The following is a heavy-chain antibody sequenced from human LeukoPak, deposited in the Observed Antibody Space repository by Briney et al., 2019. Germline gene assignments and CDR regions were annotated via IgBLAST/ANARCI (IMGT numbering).Heavy chain of an antibody. J-gene: IGHJ4*02. CDR1: GGSISSYY. CDR3: ASGGGTSWFDY. V-gene: IGHV4-59*01. D-gene: IGHD6-13*01. Sequence: SETLSLTCTVSGGSISSYYWSWIRQPPGKGLEWIGYIYYSGSTNYNPSLKSRVTISVDTSKNQFSLKLSSVTAADTAVYYCASGGGTSWFDYWGQGTLVTVSS. CDR2: IYYSGST.